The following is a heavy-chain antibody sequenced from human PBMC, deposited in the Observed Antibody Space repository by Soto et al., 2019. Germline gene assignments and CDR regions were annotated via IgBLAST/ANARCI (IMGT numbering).Heavy chain of an antibody. CDR3: AKDPGVAAAGTLDY. V-gene: IGHV3-9*02. CDR1: GFKAHQYA. J-gene: IGHJ4*02. D-gene: IGHD6-13*01. Sequence: EVQLVESGGGLVQPGRSLRLSCTVSGFKAHQYAMHWVRQAPGKGLEWVSGIYRDGGGTGYADSVKGRFTVSRDNSKNTLYLQMNSLRAEDTAVYYCAKDPGVAAAGTLDYWGQGTLVTVSS. CDR2: IYRDGGGT.